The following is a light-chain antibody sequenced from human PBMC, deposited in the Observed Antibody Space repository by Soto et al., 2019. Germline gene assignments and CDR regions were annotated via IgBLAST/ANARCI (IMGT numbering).Light chain of an antibody. J-gene: IGKJ1*01. V-gene: IGKV1-5*01. CDR2: DAY. CDR1: QSIRSW. CDR3: QQYNSYSAT. Sequence: DIQMTQSPSTLSASVGDRVTITCRASQSIRSWLAWYQQKPGKAPKLLIYDAYSLESGVPSRFSGSGSGTEFTLTISSLQPDGFATYYCQQYNSYSATFGQGTKVEIK.